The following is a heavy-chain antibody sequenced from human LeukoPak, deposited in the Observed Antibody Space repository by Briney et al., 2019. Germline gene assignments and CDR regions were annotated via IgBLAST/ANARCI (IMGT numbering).Heavy chain of an antibody. CDR1: GFTFSTYG. V-gene: IGHV3-48*01. Sequence: GGSLRLSCAASGFTFSTYGLHWVRQAPGKGLEWVSYISSTTITIYYADSVKGRFTISRDNAKNSLYLQMNSLRAEDTAVYYCARDPRSYTSRPDYWGQGTLVTVSS. CDR3: ARDPRSYTSRPDY. J-gene: IGHJ4*02. D-gene: IGHD6-13*01. CDR2: ISSTTITI.